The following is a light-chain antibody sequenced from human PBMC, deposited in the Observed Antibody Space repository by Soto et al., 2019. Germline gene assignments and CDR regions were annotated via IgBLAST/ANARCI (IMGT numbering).Light chain of an antibody. Sequence: SALNQAASVFGSPGQSITISFTGTSSYVGGYNYVSWYQQHPGKAPKLMIYDVSNRPSGVSNRFSGSKSGNTASLTISGLQAEDEADYYCSSYTSSSTVVFGGGTKVAVL. J-gene: IGLJ2*01. CDR3: SSYTSSSTVV. V-gene: IGLV2-14*01. CDR2: DVS. CDR1: SSYVGGYNY.